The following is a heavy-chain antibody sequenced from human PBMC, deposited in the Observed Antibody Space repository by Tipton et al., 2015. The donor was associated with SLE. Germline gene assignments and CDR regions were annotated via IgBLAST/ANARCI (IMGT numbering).Heavy chain of an antibody. CDR2: ISWTSGTI. CDR3: AKDIDDFWSGGAFDI. D-gene: IGHD3-3*01. V-gene: IGHV3-9*01. CDR1: VFTFDDYA. J-gene: IGHJ3*02. Sequence: SLRLSCAASVFTFDDYAVHWVRQATGKGLEWVSGISWTSGTIAYADSVRGRFTISRDNPKNSLYLQMNSLRAEDTAFYYCAKDIDDFWSGGAFDIWGQGTMVAVSS.